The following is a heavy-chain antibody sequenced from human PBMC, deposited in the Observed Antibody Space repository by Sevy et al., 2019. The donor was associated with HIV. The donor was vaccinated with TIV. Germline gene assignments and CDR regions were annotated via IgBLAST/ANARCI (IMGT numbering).Heavy chain of an antibody. D-gene: IGHD3-10*01. CDR3: ARDGGKSGHYGSGSYSPVDY. Sequence: GGSLRLSCAASGFTFSSYSMNWVRQAPGKGLEWVSYISSSSSTIYYADSVKGRFTISRDNAKNSLYLQMNSLRDEDTAVYYCARDGGKSGHYGSGSYSPVDYWGQGTLVTVSS. V-gene: IGHV3-48*02. CDR1: GFTFSSYS. J-gene: IGHJ4*02. CDR2: ISSSSSTI.